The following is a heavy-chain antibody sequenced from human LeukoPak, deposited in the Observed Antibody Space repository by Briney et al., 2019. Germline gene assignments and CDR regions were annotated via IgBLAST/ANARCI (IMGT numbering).Heavy chain of an antibody. CDR3: ARGLKPYSSLDY. Sequence: ASVKVSCKASGYTFTSYDINWVRQATGQGLEWMGWMNPNSGNTGYAQKFQGRVTITRNTSISTAYMELSRLRSDDTAVYYCARGLKPYSSLDYWGQGTLVTVSS. V-gene: IGHV1-8*03. CDR2: MNPNSGNT. CDR1: GYTFTSYD. D-gene: IGHD6-19*01. J-gene: IGHJ4*02.